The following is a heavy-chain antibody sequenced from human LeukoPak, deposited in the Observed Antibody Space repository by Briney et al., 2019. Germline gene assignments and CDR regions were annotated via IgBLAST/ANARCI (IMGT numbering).Heavy chain of an antibody. CDR1: GFTFSNYF. CDR3: GRGAALNWNSGGIDY. D-gene: IGHD1-1*01. J-gene: IGHJ4*02. V-gene: IGHV3-7*01. Sequence: GGSLRLSCAASGFTFSNYFVTWVRQAPGTGLEWVALIRQDGSDKYYVDSVKGRFTISRDNTKNSMFLHMNSLRVDDTAAYYCGRGAALNWNSGGIDYWGQGTLVTVSS. CDR2: IRQDGSDK.